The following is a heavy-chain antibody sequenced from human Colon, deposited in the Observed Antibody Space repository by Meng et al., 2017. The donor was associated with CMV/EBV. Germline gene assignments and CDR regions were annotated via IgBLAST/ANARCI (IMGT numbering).Heavy chain of an antibody. Sequence: GYTFIKYQMHWVRQAPGQGLEWMGIINPSGGITNYAQKFQGRVTLTRDTSTNTVYMELSSLRSEDTAVYYCARSNEETSVYRAPDYWGQGSLVTVSS. D-gene: IGHD3-22*01. J-gene: IGHJ4*02. CDR1: GYTFIKYQ. CDR2: INPSGGIT. CDR3: ARSNEETSVYRAPDY. V-gene: IGHV1-46*01.